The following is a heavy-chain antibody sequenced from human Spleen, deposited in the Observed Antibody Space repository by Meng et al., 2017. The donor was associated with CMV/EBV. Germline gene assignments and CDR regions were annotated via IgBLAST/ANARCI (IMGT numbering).Heavy chain of an antibody. CDR3: ARDNRIVVVPAAILDGTSKAAYYYYGMDV. CDR2: ISYDGSNK. J-gene: IGHJ6*02. D-gene: IGHD2-2*01. CDR1: GFTCSSYA. Sequence: GGSLRLSCAASGFTCSSYAMHWVRQAPGKGLEWVAVISYDGSNKYYADSVKGRFTISRDNSKNTLYLQMNSLRAEDTAVYYCARDNRIVVVPAAILDGTSKAAYYYYGMDVWGQGTTVTVSS. V-gene: IGHV3-30*04.